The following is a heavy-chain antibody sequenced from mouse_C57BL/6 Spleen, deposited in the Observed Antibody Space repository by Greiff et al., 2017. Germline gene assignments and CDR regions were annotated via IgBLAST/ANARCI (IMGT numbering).Heavy chain of an antibody. J-gene: IGHJ2*01. CDR2: IDPETGGT. D-gene: IGHD1-1*01. Sequence: VQLQQSGAELVRPGASVTLSCKASGYTFTDYEMHWVKQTPVHGLEWIGAIDPETGGTAYNQKFKGKAILTADKSSSTAYMELRSLTSEDSAVYYCTYYGSSLSGYWGQGTTLTVSS. V-gene: IGHV1-15*01. CDR3: TYYGSSLSGY. CDR1: GYTFTDYE.